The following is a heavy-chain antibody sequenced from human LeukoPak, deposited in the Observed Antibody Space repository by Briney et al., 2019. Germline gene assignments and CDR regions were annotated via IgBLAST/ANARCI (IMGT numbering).Heavy chain of an antibody. V-gene: IGHV3-7*03. J-gene: IGHJ4*02. CDR2: INQDGSVK. CDR3: AKLGIGYSSGWYPFDY. Sequence: GGSLRLSCAASTFTFSTYWMTWVRQAPGKGPEFVANINQDGSVKNYVDSVKGRFTISRDNAKNSLYLQMNSLRAEDTAVYYCAKLGIGYSSGWYPFDYWGQGTLVTVSS. CDR1: TFTFSTYW. D-gene: IGHD6-19*01.